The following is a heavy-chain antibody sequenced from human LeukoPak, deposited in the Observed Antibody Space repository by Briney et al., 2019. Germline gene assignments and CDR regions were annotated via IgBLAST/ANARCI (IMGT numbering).Heavy chain of an antibody. Sequence: GSLRLSFAASGFTFSSYGMHWVRQAPGRGLEWVALISYDGSNKYYADSVKRRFTISRDNSKNTLYLQMNSLRAEDTAVYYCAKETYLSLDYWGQGTLVTVSS. CDR3: AKETYLSLDY. V-gene: IGHV3-30*18. D-gene: IGHD2/OR15-2a*01. J-gene: IGHJ4*02. CDR2: ISYDGSNK. CDR1: GFTFSSYG.